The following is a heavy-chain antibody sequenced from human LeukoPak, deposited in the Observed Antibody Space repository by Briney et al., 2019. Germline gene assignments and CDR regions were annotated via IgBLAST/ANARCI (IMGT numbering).Heavy chain of an antibody. CDR1: GGTFSSYT. J-gene: IGHJ4*02. CDR2: IIPILGIA. D-gene: IGHD1-26*01. CDR3: AREWEETNDY. Sequence: SVKVSCKASGGTFSSYTISWVRQAPGQGLEWMGRIIPILGIANYAQELQGRVTITADKSTSTAYMELSSLRSEDTAVYYCAREWEETNDYWGQGTLVTVSS. V-gene: IGHV1-69*04.